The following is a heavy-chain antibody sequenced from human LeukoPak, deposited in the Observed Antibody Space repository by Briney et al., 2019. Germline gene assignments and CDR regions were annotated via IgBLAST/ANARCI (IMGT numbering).Heavy chain of an antibody. J-gene: IGHJ4*02. CDR1: GGTVSSYA. Sequence: SVKVSCKASGGTVSSYAISWVRQAPGQGLEWMGRIIPILGIANYAQKFQGRVTITADKSTSTAYMELSSLRSEDTAVYYCARTRFLPGTTVDYWGQGTLVTVSS. V-gene: IGHV1-69*04. CDR2: IIPILGIA. D-gene: IGHD1-1*01. CDR3: ARTRFLPGTTVDY.